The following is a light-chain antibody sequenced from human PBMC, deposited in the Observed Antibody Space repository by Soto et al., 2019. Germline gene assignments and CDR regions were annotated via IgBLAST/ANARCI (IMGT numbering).Light chain of an antibody. CDR2: EVS. Sequence: QSVLTQPPSASGSPGQSVTISCTGTNSDVGGYNYVSWYQQHPGKAPKLMIYEVSKRPSGVPDRFSGSKSGNTASLTVSGLQAEDEADYYCSSYAGSNNLYVFGTGTKV. V-gene: IGLV2-8*01. J-gene: IGLJ1*01. CDR3: SSYAGSNNLYV. CDR1: NSDVGGYNY.